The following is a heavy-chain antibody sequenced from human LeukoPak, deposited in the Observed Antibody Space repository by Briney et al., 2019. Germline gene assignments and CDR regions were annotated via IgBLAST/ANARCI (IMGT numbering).Heavy chain of an antibody. CDR3: PRHGGYSSSVGSNWFDP. CDR1: GGSISRSSYY. Sequence: SETLSLTCTVSGGSISRSSYYWGWLRQPPGTGLEWIGSIYNSGSSFYNPSLKSRVTISVDTSKNQFSLKLGSVTAADTAVYYCPRHGGYSSSVGSNWFDPWGQGTLVTVSS. D-gene: IGHD6-6*01. J-gene: IGHJ5*02. CDR2: IYNSGSS. V-gene: IGHV4-39*01.